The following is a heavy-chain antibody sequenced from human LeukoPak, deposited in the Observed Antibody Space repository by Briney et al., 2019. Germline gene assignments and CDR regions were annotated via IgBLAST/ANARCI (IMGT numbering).Heavy chain of an antibody. V-gene: IGHV3-48*03. CDR3: AGGPQFSGSHGF. D-gene: IGHD1-26*01. CDR1: GFTFRNFE. J-gene: IGHJ4*02. Sequence: GGSLRLSCEVSGFTFRNFEMAWVRQAPGMGLKGVGYINDGGNIIRYADTVRGRLTISRYSVKKSVFLQMNSLRVDDTAIYYCAGGPQFSGSHGFWGQGTLVTVSS. CDR2: INDGGNII.